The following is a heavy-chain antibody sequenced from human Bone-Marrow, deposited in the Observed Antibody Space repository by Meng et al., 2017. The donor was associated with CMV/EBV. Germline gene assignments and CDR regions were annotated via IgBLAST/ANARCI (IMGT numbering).Heavy chain of an antibody. J-gene: IGHJ5*02. CDR3: ARMGIGAAKYWFDP. D-gene: IGHD6-25*01. Sequence: SVKVFCKAAGGTFSSYAISWVRQAPGQGLEWMGGIIPIFGTANYAQKFQGRVTITTDESTSTAYMELSSLRSEDTAVYYCARMGIGAAKYWFDPWGQGTLVTVSS. CDR2: IIPIFGTA. V-gene: IGHV1-69*05. CDR1: GGTFSSYA.